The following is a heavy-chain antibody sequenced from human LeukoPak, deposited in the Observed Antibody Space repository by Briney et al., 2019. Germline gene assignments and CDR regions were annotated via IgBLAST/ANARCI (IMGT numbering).Heavy chain of an antibody. CDR3: ASARVRGTYYFDY. J-gene: IGHJ4*02. V-gene: IGHV4-59*01. D-gene: IGHD3-10*01. CDR1: GGSMSSYY. CDR2: IYYSGTT. Sequence: SETLSLTCTVSGGSMSSYYWNWIRQPPGKGLEWIGYIYYSGTTNYNPSLKSRVTISVDTSKNQFSLKLSSVTAADTAVYYCASARVRGTYYFDYWGQGTLVTVSS.